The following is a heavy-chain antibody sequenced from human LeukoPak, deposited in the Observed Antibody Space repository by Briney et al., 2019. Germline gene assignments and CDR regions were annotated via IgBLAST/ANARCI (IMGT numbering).Heavy chain of an antibody. D-gene: IGHD2-21*02. Sequence: GGSLRLSCAASGFTFSSYAMHWVRQAPGKGLEWVAVISYDGSNKYYADSVKGRFTISRDNSKNTLYLRMNSLRAEDTAVYYCARSYCGGDCYSRPIDYWGQGTLVTVSS. CDR3: ARSYCGGDCYSRPIDY. J-gene: IGHJ4*02. CDR1: GFTFSSYA. CDR2: ISYDGSNK. V-gene: IGHV3-30-3*01.